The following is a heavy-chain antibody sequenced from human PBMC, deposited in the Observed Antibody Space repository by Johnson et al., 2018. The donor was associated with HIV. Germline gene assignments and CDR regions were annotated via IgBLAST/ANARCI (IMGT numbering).Heavy chain of an antibody. CDR1: GFIVSSNY. D-gene: IGHD4-17*01. V-gene: IGHV3-66*02. CDR2: IYSGGST. J-gene: IGHJ3*02. CDR3: AKDAYDYGDYGAFDI. Sequence: VQLVESGGGVVQPGRSLRLSCAASGFIVSSNYMSWVRQAPGKGLEWVSVIYSGGSTYYADSVTGRFTISRDNSKNTLYLQMNSLRAEDTAVYYCAKDAYDYGDYGAFDIWGQGTMVTVSS.